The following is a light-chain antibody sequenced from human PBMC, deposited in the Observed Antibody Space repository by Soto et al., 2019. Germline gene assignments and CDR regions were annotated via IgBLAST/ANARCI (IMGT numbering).Light chain of an antibody. CDR2: GNS. V-gene: IGLV1-40*01. CDR3: QSYDSSLNV. J-gene: IGLJ2*01. Sequence: QSVLTQPHSVSGAPGQRVTISCTGSSSNIGAGYDVHWYQQLPGTAPKLLIYGNSNRPSGVPDRFSGSKSGTSASLAITGLQAEDEADYYCQSYDSSLNVFGGGTKLTVL. CDR1: SSNIGAGYD.